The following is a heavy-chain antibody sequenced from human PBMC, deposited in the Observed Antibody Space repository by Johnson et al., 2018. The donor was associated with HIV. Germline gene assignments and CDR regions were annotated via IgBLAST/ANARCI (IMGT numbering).Heavy chain of an antibody. J-gene: IGHJ3*02. Sequence: VQLVESGGGVVRPVGSLRLSCAASGFTFDDYGMNWVRQAPGKGLEWVSGINWNGDNTGYADSVKGRFTISRDNARNSMYLQMNSLRAEDTAVYYCAKETPSSGGTFDIWGQGTMVTVSS. V-gene: IGHV3-20*04. CDR1: GFTFDDYG. CDR3: AKETPSSGGTFDI. CDR2: INWNGDNT. D-gene: IGHD6-25*01.